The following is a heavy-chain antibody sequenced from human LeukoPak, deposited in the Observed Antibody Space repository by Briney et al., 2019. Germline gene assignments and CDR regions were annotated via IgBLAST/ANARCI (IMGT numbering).Heavy chain of an antibody. CDR1: GYTFTGYY. V-gene: IGHV1-8*02. CDR3: ARFYDSSGYPYGMDV. CDR2: MNPNSGNT. Sequence: ASVKVCCKASGYTFTGYYMHWVRQAPGQGLEWMGWMNPNSGNTGYAQKFQGRVTVTRNTSISTAYMELSSLRSEDTAVYYCARFYDSSGYPYGMDVWGQGTTVTVSS. D-gene: IGHD3-22*01. J-gene: IGHJ6*02.